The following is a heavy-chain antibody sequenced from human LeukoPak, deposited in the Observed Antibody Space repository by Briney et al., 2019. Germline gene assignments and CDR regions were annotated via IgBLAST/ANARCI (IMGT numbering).Heavy chain of an antibody. CDR2: INWNGGST. J-gene: IGHJ4*02. D-gene: IGHD4-23*01. CDR1: GFTFDDYG. CDR3: ARENYGGNDYFDY. Sequence: GVLRLSCAASGFTFDDYGMSWVRQAPGKGREWVSGINWNGGSTGYADSVKGRFTISRDNAKNSLYLQMNSLRAEDTAVYYCARENYGGNDYFDYWGQGTLVTVSS. V-gene: IGHV3-20*04.